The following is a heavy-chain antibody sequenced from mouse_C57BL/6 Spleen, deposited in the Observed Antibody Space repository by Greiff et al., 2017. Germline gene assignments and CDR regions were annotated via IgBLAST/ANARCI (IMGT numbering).Heavy chain of an antibody. J-gene: IGHJ2*01. CDR1: GYTFTSYW. V-gene: IGHV1-72*01. CDR3: ANYYGSSNYYFDY. D-gene: IGHD1-1*01. Sequence: VQLQQPGAELVKPGASVKLSCKASGYTFTSYWMHWVKQRPGRGLEWIGRIDPNNGGTKYNEKFKSKATLTVAKPSRTAYMQLSNLTSEDSAVYYSANYYGSSNYYFDYWGQGTTLTVSS. CDR2: IDPNNGGT.